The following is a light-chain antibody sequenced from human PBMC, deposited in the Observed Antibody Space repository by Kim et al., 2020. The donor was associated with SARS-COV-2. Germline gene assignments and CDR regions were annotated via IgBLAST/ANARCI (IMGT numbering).Light chain of an antibody. J-gene: IGLJ2*01. V-gene: IGLV3-25*03. CDR3: QSADSSGTQVV. Sequence: SPGQTARITCSVDALPKQYAYWYKQKPGQAPVLVIYKDSERPSGIPERFSVSSSGTTVTLTISGVQAEDEADYYCQSADSSGTQVVFGGGTQLTVL. CDR1: ALPKQY. CDR2: KDS.